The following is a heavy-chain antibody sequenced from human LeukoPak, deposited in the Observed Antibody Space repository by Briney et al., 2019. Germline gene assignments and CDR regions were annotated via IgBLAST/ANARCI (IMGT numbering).Heavy chain of an antibody. CDR2: IYYSGST. Sequence: ASETLSLTCTVSGGSISSSSYYWGWIRQPPGKGLEWIGSIYYSGSTYYNPSLKSRVTISVDTSKNQFSLKLSSVTAADTAVYYCARHEGGSYDSSGYCFDHWGQGTLVTVSP. V-gene: IGHV4-39*01. CDR3: ARHEGGSYDSSGYCFDH. J-gene: IGHJ4*02. CDR1: GGSISSSSYY. D-gene: IGHD3-22*01.